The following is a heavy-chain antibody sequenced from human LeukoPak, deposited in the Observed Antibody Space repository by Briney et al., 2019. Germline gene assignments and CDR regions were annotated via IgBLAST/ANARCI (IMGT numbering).Heavy chain of an antibody. CDR1: GFTVSSNY. V-gene: IGHV3-53*01. CDR2: VYSDGST. CDR3: ARGLLEWSSYYFDY. J-gene: IGHJ4*02. D-gene: IGHD3-3*01. Sequence: GGSLRLSCAASGFTVSSNYMSWVRQAPGKGLEWVSVVYSDGSTYYADSVKGRFTTSRDNSKNTLYLRMNSLRAEDTAVYYCARGLLEWSSYYFDYWGQGTLVTVSS.